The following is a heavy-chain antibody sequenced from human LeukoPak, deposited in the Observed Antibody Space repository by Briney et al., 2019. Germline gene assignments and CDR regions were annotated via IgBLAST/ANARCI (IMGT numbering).Heavy chain of an antibody. CDR1: GFTFSSYS. J-gene: IGHJ6*03. CDR3: ARDTGSPWSGYYYWGYYYYYMDV. CDR2: ISSSSSYI. D-gene: IGHD3-3*01. V-gene: IGHV3-21*01. Sequence: PGGTLRLSCAASGFTFSSYSMNWVRQAPGKGLEWVSSISSSSSYIYYADSVKGRFTISRDNAKNSLYLQMNSLRAEDTAVYYCARDTGSPWSGYYYWGYYYYYMDVRGKGTTVTVSS.